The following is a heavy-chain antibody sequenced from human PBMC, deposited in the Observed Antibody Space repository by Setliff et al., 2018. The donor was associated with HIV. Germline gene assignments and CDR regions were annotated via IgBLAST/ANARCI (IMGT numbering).Heavy chain of an antibody. CDR2: IWHDGSNK. Sequence: QPGGSLRLSCAASGFTFSNYGMHWVRLDPVKGLEWVAVIWHDGSNKYYADSVQGRFTTSRDTSNNTLYLQMDSLRVEDTVVYYCAKDHGGVDIVATIPHHFYYYGMDVWGQGTTVTVSS. CDR3: AKDHGGVDIVATIPHHFYYYGMDV. J-gene: IGHJ6*02. CDR1: GFTFSNYG. D-gene: IGHD5-12*01. V-gene: IGHV3-33*06.